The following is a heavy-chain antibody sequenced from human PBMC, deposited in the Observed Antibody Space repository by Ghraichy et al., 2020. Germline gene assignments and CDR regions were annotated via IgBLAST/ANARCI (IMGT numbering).Heavy chain of an antibody. CDR1: GFTFSSYG. CDR2: ISYDGSNK. J-gene: IGHJ4*02. V-gene: IGHV3-30*18. Sequence: GGSLRLSCAASGFTFSSYGMHWVRQAPGKGLEWVAVISYDGSNKYYADSVKGRFTISRDNSKNTLYLQMNSLRAEDTAVYYSAKDRRLLLTDFDYWGQGTLVTVSS. D-gene: IGHD3-22*01. CDR3: AKDRRLLLTDFDY.